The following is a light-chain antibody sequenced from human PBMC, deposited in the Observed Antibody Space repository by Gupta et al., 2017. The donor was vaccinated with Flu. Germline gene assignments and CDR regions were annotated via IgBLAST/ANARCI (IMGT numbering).Light chain of an antibody. V-gene: IGKV3-20*01. Sequence: EIVLTQSPGTLSFSPGERVTLSCRASQSVSSSYLAWYQQKPGQAPRLLIYGASSRATGIPDRFSGSGSGTDFTLTISRLEPEDFAVYYCQQYGSSPFGGGTKVEIK. CDR3: QQYGSSP. CDR1: QSVSSSY. J-gene: IGKJ4*01. CDR2: GAS.